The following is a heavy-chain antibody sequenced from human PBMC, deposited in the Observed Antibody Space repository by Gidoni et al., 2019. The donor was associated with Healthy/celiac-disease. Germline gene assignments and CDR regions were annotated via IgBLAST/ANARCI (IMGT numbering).Heavy chain of an antibody. CDR3: AKDRVRIFLT. CDR1: GFTFGSYA. Sequence: EVQLLESGGGLVQPGGSLRLSVAASGFTFGSYAMSWVRQAPGKGLEWVSAISVSGVSTYYADSVKGRFTISRDNSKNTLYLQMNSLRAEDTAVYYCAKDRVRIFLTWGQGTLVTVSS. V-gene: IGHV3-23*01. D-gene: IGHD2-15*01. CDR2: ISVSGVST. J-gene: IGHJ5*02.